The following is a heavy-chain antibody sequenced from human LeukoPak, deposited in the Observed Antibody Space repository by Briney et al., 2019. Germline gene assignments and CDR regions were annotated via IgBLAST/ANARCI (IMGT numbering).Heavy chain of an antibody. CDR1: GGSISSGSHY. V-gene: IGHV4-61*02. CDR2: IYMSGST. D-gene: IGHD6-13*01. J-gene: IGHJ5*02. CDR3: VASSWYPENWFDP. Sequence: SQTLSLTCTVSGGSISSGSHYWSWIRQPAGKGLEWIGRIYMSGSTNYNPSLKSRVTISVDSSKNQFSLKLSSVTAADTAVYYCVASSWYPENWFDPWGQGTLVTVSS.